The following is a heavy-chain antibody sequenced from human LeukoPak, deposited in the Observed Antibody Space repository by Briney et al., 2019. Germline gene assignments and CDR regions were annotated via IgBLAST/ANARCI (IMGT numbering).Heavy chain of an antibody. CDR3: SRENGAFSPFGY. V-gene: IGHV4-4*02. D-gene: IGHD2-8*01. J-gene: IGHJ4*02. CDR2: ISLTGLT. CDR1: GGSISNTNW. Sequence: SETLSLTCGVSGGSISNTNWWSWVRQPPGQGLEWIGEISLTGLTHYNPSLESRVAVSLDKSKNQLSLNLTSVTAADTAVYYCSRENGAFSPFGYWGQGTLVTV.